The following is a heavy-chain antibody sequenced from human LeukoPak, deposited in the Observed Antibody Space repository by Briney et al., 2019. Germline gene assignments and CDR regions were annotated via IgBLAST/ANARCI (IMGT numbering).Heavy chain of an antibody. CDR3: ARARDTTSGSNWFDP. D-gene: IGHD1-26*01. CDR1: GGSISSGSYY. V-gene: IGHV4-61*02. Sequence: SETLSLTCTVSGGSISSGSYYWSWIRQPAGKGLEWIGRIYTSGSTNYNPSLKSRVTISVDTSKNQFSLKLSSVTAADTAVYYCARARDTTSGSNWFDPWGQGTLVTVSS. CDR2: IYTSGST. J-gene: IGHJ5*02.